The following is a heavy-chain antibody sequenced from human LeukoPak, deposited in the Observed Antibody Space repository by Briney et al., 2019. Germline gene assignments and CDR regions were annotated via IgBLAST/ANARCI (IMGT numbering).Heavy chain of an antibody. D-gene: IGHD3-22*01. J-gene: IGHJ6*02. V-gene: IGHV4-4*07. CDR2: IYTSGST. CDR1: GGSISSYY. Sequence: PSETLSLTCTVSGGSISSYYWSWIRQPAGKGPEWIGRIYTSGSTNYNPSLKSRVTMSVDTSKNQFSLKLSSVTAADTAVYYCARSYYYDSSGYFYYGMDVWGQGTTVTVSS. CDR3: ARSYYYDSSGYFYYGMDV.